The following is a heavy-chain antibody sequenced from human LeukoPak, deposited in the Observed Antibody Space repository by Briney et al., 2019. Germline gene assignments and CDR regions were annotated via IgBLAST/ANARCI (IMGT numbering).Heavy chain of an antibody. V-gene: IGHV4-30-2*01. CDR2: ICHSGST. Sequence: SETLSLTCAVSGGSISSGGYSWSWIRQPPGKGLEWIGYICHSGSTYYNPSLKSRVTISVDRSKNQFSLKLSSVTAADTAVYYCARGGLWFGPYDYWGQGTLVTVSS. CDR1: GGSISSGGYS. D-gene: IGHD3-10*01. J-gene: IGHJ4*02. CDR3: ARGGLWFGPYDY.